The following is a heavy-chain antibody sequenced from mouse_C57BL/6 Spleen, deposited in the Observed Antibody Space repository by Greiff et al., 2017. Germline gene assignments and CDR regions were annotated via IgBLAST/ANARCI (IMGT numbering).Heavy chain of an antibody. CDR1: GYTFTSYW. Sequence: QVQLQQPGAELVKPGASVKLSCKASGYTFTSYWMHWVKQRPGQGLEWIGMIHPNSGSTNYNEKFKSKATLTVDKSSSTAYMQLSSLTAEDSAVYYCARGAYGNSYFDVWGTGTTVTVSS. CDR2: IHPNSGST. V-gene: IGHV1-64*01. D-gene: IGHD2-1*01. CDR3: ARGAYGNSYFDV. J-gene: IGHJ1*03.